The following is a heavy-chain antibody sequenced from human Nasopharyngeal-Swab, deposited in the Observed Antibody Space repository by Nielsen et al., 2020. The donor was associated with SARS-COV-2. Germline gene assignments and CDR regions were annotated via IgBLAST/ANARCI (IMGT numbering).Heavy chain of an antibody. CDR3: ARHFRLLWFGP. CDR2: IYYSGST. J-gene: IGHJ5*02. D-gene: IGHD3-10*01. Sequence: LRLSCTVSGGSISSSSYYWGWIRQPPGKGLEWIGSIYYSGSTYYNPSLKSRVTISVDTSKNQFSLKLSSVTAADTAVYYCARHFRLLWFGPGGQGTLVTVSS. V-gene: IGHV4-39*01. CDR1: GGSISSSSYY.